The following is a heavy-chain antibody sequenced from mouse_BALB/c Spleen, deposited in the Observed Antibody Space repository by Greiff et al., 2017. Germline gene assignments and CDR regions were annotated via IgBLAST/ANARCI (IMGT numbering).Heavy chain of an antibody. V-gene: IGHV1-7*01. CDR1: GYTFTSYW. Sequence: VQLQQSGAELAKPGASVKMSCKASGYTFTSYWMHWVKQRPGQGLEWIGYINPSTGYTEYNQKFKDKATLTADKSSSTAYMQLSSLTSEDSAVYYCARYGNRYLDYWGQGTTLTVSS. D-gene: IGHD2-1*01. CDR3: ARYGNRYLDY. CDR2: INPSTGYT. J-gene: IGHJ2*01.